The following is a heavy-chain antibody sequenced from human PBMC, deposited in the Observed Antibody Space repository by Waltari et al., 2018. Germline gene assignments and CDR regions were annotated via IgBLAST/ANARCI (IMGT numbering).Heavy chain of an antibody. J-gene: IGHJ4*02. D-gene: IGHD2-2*03. Sequence: QVQLQESGPRLVEPSETLSLTCGVSGYSINSGFYWGWIRQSPGKGLEWIATVYHDGPTFYNPSLKTRVTISMATSTNQFSLKLKSVTAADTAVYFCSRQVLGYCTSAACRRLESWGPGTLVTVSS. CDR3: SRQVLGYCTSAACRRLES. CDR2: VYHDGPT. CDR1: GYSINSGFY. V-gene: IGHV4-38-2*01.